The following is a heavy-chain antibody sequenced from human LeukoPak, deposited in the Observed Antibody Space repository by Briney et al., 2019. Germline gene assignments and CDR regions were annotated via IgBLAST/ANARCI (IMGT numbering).Heavy chain of an antibody. CDR2: IYYSGST. CDR3: ARDRGYCSGGSCYSALRFQH. V-gene: IGHV4-31*03. J-gene: IGHJ1*01. Sequence: SETLSLTCTVSGGSISSGGYYWSWIRQHPGKGLEWIGYIYYSGSTYYNPSLKSRVTISVDTSKNQFSLKLSSVTAADTAAYYCARDRGYCSGGSCYSALRFQHWGQGTLVTVSS. CDR1: GGSISSGGYY. D-gene: IGHD2-15*01.